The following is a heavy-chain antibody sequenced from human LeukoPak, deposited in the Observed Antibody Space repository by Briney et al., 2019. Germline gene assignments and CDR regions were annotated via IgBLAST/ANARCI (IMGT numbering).Heavy chain of an antibody. Sequence: ASTLRHSSAASAFTFSSYIIHPIHQAPGLGLEQLSLISYAGTNKYYAVYLNGRLTISRDNSTNTLHLQMNSLRAEDTAVYYCAKGPIAVAGFFDYCGQGTLVTASP. D-gene: IGHD6-19*01. CDR2: ISYAGTNK. CDR3: AKGPIAVAGFFDY. J-gene: IGHJ4*02. V-gene: IGHV3-30*18. CDR1: AFTFSSYI.